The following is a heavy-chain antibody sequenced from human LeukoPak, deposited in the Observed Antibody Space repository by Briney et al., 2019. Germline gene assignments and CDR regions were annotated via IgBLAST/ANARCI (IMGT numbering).Heavy chain of an antibody. CDR3: AREAGDNAYDI. CDR1: GYTFTDFY. J-gene: IGHJ3*02. D-gene: IGHD2-21*01. V-gene: IGHV1-2*02. CDR2: INPKNGDT. Sequence: ASVKVSCKASGYTFTDFYMHWVRQAPGQGLEWMGWINPKNGDTRYVQKFQGRVTMTRDTSISTSYMEVSRLTFDDTAVYYCAREAGDNAYDIWGQGTVVTVSS.